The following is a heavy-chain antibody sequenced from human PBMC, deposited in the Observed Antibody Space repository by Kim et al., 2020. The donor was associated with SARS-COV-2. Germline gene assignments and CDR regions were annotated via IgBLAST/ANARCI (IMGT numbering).Heavy chain of an antibody. J-gene: IGHJ4*02. CDR3: ARALRYFDYYFDY. Sequence: SETLSLTCTVSGGSISSSSYYWGWICQPPGKGLEWIGSIYYSGSTYYNPSLKSRVTISVDTSKNQFSLKLSSVTAADTAVYYCARALRYFDYYFDYWGQGTLVTVSS. V-gene: IGHV4-39*07. CDR1: GGSISSSSYY. D-gene: IGHD3-9*01. CDR2: IYYSGST.